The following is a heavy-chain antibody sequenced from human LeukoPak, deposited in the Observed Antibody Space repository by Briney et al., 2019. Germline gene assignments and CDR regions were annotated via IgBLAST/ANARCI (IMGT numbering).Heavy chain of an antibody. J-gene: IGHJ6*02. CDR3: ARVYYGSGSYHYYYYGMDV. Sequence: GGSLRLSCAASGFTFSNFWMSWVRQAPGKGLEWVANIKQDGSEKHYVDSVKGRFTISRDNAKNSLYLQMNSLRAEDTAVYYCARVYYGSGSYHYYYYGMDVWGQGTTVTVSS. CDR2: IKQDGSEK. V-gene: IGHV3-7*01. D-gene: IGHD3-10*01. CDR1: GFTFSNFW.